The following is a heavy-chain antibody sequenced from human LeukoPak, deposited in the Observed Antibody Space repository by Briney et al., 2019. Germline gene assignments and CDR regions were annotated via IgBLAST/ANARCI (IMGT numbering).Heavy chain of an antibody. CDR3: GRRFCNSCPLDF. CDR2: CLAGGLL. D-gene: IGHD2-21*01. J-gene: IGHJ4*02. CDR1: GFNVTTNN. Sequence: GGSLRLSCVGSGFNVTTNNMYWVRQAPGKGLECVSTCLAGGLLHYADSVRDRFIISRDTSKNTLYPQMNSLSAEDTAVYYCGRRFCNSCPLDFWGQGTLVTVSS. V-gene: IGHV3-66*04.